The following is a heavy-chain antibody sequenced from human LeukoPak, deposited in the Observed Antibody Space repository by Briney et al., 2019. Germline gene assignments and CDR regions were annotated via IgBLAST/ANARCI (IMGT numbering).Heavy chain of an antibody. Sequence: SGGSLRLSCAASGLAFSNSAMGWVRQAPGKGLEWVSTISGTDSSTYYADSVKGRFTISRDNSKNTLYLQMNSLRDEDTAVYYCARGYYSLGYFDYWGQGALVTVSS. V-gene: IGHV3-23*01. CDR3: ARGYYSLGYFDY. J-gene: IGHJ4*02. CDR2: ISGTDSST. D-gene: IGHD3-22*01. CDR1: GLAFSNSA.